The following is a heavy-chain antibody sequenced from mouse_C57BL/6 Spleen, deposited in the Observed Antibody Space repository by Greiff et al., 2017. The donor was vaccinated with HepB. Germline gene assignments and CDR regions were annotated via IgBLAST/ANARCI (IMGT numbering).Heavy chain of an antibody. CDR1: GYTFTSYW. CDR2: IYPSDSET. V-gene: IGHV1-61*01. D-gene: IGHD1-1*01. J-gene: IGHJ4*01. Sequence: QVQLQQPGAELVRPGSSVKLSCKASGYTFTSYWMDWVKQRPGQGLEWIGNIYPSDSETHYNQKFKDKATLTVDKSSSTAYMQLSSLTSEDSAVYYCARVGSSYHYAMDYWGQGTSVTVSS. CDR3: ARVGSSYHYAMDY.